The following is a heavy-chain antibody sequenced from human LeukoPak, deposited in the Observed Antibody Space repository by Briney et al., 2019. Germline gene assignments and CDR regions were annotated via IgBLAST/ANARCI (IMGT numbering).Heavy chain of an antibody. CDR1: GFTFSSYW. Sequence: GGSLRLSCAASGFTFSSYWMHWVRQAPGKGLVWVSRINSDGSSTSYADSVKGRFTISRDNAKNTLYLQMNSLRAEDTAVYYCARFRYYYDSSGYYPDAFDIWGQGTMVTVSS. CDR2: INSDGSST. V-gene: IGHV3-74*01. CDR3: ARFRYYYDSSGYYPDAFDI. J-gene: IGHJ3*02. D-gene: IGHD3-22*01.